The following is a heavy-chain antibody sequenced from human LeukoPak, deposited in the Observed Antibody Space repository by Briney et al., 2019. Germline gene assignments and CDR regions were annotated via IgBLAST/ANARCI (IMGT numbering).Heavy chain of an antibody. Sequence: SETLSLTCAVYGGSFSGYYWSWIRQPPGKGLEWIGEINHSGSTNYNPSLKSRVTISVDTSKNQFSLKLSSVTAADTAVYYCARAAKKRITMIVVVIGAFDIWGQGTMVTVSS. CDR3: ARAAKKRITMIVVVIGAFDI. CDR1: GGSFSGYY. J-gene: IGHJ3*02. CDR2: INHSGST. D-gene: IGHD3-22*01. V-gene: IGHV4-34*01.